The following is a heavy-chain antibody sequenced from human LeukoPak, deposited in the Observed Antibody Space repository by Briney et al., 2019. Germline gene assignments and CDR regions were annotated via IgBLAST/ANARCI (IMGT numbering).Heavy chain of an antibody. V-gene: IGHV3-33*01. CDR1: GFTFSSYG. J-gene: IGHJ4*02. CDR2: IWYDGTNN. D-gene: IGHD2-21*02. Sequence: GGSLRLSCAASGFTFSSYGMHWVRQAPGKGLEWVAIIWYDGTNNYYAASVKGRFTISRDNSKNTLYLQMNSLRAEDTAVYYCARDSCGGDCYPYTFDYWGQGTLVTVSS. CDR3: ARDSCGGDCYPYTFDY.